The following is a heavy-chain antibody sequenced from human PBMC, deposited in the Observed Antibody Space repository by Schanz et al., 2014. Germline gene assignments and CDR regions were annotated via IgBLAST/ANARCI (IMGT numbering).Heavy chain of an antibody. CDR2: INPNSGTT. CDR3: ARGGYSSGWYDRDIAHFDY. D-gene: IGHD6-19*01. J-gene: IGHJ4*02. CDR1: GYTFVSYS. Sequence: QVQLLQSGAEVKKPGASMKVSCKASGYTFVSYSMHWVRQAPGQGLEWMGWINPNSGTTNYAQKFQGWVTMTRDTSISTAYMELSRLKADDTAVYYCARGGYSSGWYDRDIAHFDYWGQGTLVTVSS. V-gene: IGHV1-2*04.